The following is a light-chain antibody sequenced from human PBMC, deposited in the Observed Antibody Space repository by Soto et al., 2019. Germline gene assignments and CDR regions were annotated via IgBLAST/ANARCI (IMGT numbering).Light chain of an antibody. V-gene: IGLV2-14*01. CDR1: SSDVGGYNY. CDR3: TSYTSISLYV. J-gene: IGLJ1*01. CDR2: EVS. Sequence: LTQPASVSGSPGQSITISCTGTSSDVGGYNYVSWYQQHPGKAPKLMIYEVSNRPSGVSNRFSGSKSGNTASLTISGLQAVDEADYYCTSYTSISLYVFGTGTKVTVL.